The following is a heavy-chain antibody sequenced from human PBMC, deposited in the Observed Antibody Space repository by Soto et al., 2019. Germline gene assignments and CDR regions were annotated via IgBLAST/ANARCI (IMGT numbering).Heavy chain of an antibody. V-gene: IGHV1-18*01. CDR3: ASDLTYVGPVDI. CDR2: INAYNGNT. D-gene: IGHD2-15*01. J-gene: IGHJ3*02. Sequence: QVQLVQSGAEVKKPGASVKVSCKASGYTFTSYGISWVRQAPGQGLEWMGWINAYNGNTYYAQKLQGRVTMTTDTSTSTAYMELRSLRSAVTAVSYCASDLTYVGPVDIWGQGTVVTVSS. CDR1: GYTFTSYG.